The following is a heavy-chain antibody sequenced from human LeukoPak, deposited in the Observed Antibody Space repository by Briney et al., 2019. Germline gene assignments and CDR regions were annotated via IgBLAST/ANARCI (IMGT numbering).Heavy chain of an antibody. CDR1: GFTVRSNY. CDR3: ARDLQEYSGSYFDAFDI. Sequence: GGSLRLSCAASGFTVRSNYMSWVRQAPGKGLEWVSVIYRGGSAYYADSVKGRFTISRDNSKNTLYLQMNSLRAEDTAVYYCARDLQEYSGSYFDAFDIWGQGTMVTVSS. D-gene: IGHD1-26*01. J-gene: IGHJ3*02. CDR2: IYRGGSA. V-gene: IGHV3-66*01.